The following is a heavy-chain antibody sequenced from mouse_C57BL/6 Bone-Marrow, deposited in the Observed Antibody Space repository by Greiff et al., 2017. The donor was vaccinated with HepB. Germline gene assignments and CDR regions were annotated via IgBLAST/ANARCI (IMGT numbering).Heavy chain of an antibody. V-gene: IGHV1-50*01. D-gene: IGHD3-2*02. J-gene: IGHJ3*01. CDR3: ARKGETAQAPWFAY. CDR1: GYTFTSYW. CDR2: IDPSDSYT. Sequence: QVQLQQPGAELVKPGASVKLSCKASGYTFTSYWMQWVKQRPGQGLEWIGEIDPSDSYTNYNQKFKGKATLTVDTSSSTAYMQLSSLTSEDSAVYYCARKGETAQAPWFAYWGQGTLVTVSA.